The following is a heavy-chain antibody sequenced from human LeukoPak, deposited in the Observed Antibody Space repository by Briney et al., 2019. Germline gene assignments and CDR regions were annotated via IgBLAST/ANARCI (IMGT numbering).Heavy chain of an antibody. CDR2: IYTSGST. D-gene: IGHD4-11*01. Sequence: SETLSLTCTVSGDSISSGSYFWSWIRQPAGKGLEWIGRIYTSGSTNYNPSLKSRVTISVDTSKNQSSLKLSSVTAADTAAYYCARCRSDYRTVDPWGQGTLVSVSS. CDR3: ARCRSDYRTVDP. V-gene: IGHV4-61*02. CDR1: GDSISSGSYF. J-gene: IGHJ5*02.